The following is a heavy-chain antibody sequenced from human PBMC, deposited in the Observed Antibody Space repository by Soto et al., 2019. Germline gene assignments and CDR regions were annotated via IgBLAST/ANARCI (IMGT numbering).Heavy chain of an antibody. Sequence: EVQLLESGGGLLQPGGSLRLSCAVSGFTFSNYGMSWVRQAPGKGLEWVAATSGSGDTTYYADSVKGRFTISRDNSKNTLYVQINSLGGGETGLYLCAKELGYQGSGKKNWGPGTPGT. CDR1: GFTFSNYG. V-gene: IGHV3-23*01. J-gene: IGHJ4*01. D-gene: IGHD3-10*01. CDR3: AKELGYQGSGKKN. CDR2: TSGSGDTT.